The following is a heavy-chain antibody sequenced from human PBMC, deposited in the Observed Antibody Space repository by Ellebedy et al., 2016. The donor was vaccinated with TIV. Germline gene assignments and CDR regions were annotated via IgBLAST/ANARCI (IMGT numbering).Heavy chain of an antibody. CDR1: GGTFSSYA. CDR2: IIPILGIA. V-gene: IGHV1-69*04. J-gene: IGHJ5*02. CDR3: ARDEVSSDSSGSVFDP. D-gene: IGHD3-22*01. Sequence: AASVKVSCKASGGTFSSYAISWVRQAPGQGLVWMGRIIPILGIANYAQKFQGRVTITADKSTSTAYVELSSLRSEDTAVYYCARDEVSSDSSGSVFDPWGQGTLVTVSS.